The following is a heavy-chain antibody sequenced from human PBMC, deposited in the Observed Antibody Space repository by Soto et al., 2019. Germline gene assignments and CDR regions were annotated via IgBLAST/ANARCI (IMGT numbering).Heavy chain of an antibody. CDR3: ARGGLIRFLEWLRHYGMDV. CDR1: GGSFSCYY. J-gene: IGHJ6*02. CDR2: INHSGST. Sequence: SETLSLTCAVYGGSFSCYYWSWIRQPPGKGLEWIGEINHSGSTNYNPSLKSRVTISVDTSKNQFSLKLSSVTAADTAVYYCARGGLIRFLEWLRHYGMDVWGQGTTVTVSS. V-gene: IGHV4-34*01. D-gene: IGHD3-3*01.